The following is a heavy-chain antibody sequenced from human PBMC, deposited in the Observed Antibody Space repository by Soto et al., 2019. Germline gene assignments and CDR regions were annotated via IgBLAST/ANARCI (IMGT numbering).Heavy chain of an antibody. J-gene: IGHJ1*01. V-gene: IGHV1-69*13. CDR2: IIPIFGTA. Sequence: ASVKVSCKASGGTFSSYAISWVRQAPGQGLEWMGGIIPIFGTANYEPKFQDRLTITLDETTSKAYLEQSSLITEDAAVFYYSARGGSGELLYPEYFEHWGQGTLVTVSS. CDR1: GGTFSSYA. CDR3: SARGGSGELLYPEYFEH. D-gene: IGHD3-10*01.